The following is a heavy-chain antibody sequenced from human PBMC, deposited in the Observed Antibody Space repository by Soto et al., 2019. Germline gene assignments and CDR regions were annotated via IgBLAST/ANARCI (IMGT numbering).Heavy chain of an antibody. J-gene: IGHJ4*02. V-gene: IGHV1-46*01. Sequence: QVQLVQSGAEVKKPGASVKVSCRTSGYTFSRYYMHWVRQAPGQGLEWRGIINPSSGSPNYAQKFRGRRTGTRDKATSTVYMELNGLNSEDTAMYYCARGVVVKVYEMGGPDYWGQGTLVTVSS. CDR1: GYTFSRYY. CDR3: ARGVVVKVYEMGGPDY. D-gene: IGHD2-8*01. CDR2: INPSSGSP.